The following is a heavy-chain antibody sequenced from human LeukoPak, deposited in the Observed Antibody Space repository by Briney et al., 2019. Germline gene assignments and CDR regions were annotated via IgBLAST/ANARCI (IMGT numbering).Heavy chain of an antibody. D-gene: IGHD3-22*01. V-gene: IGHV3-48*02. Sequence: QPGGSLRLSCAASGFTFSSVSMNWVRQAPGKGLEWVSYISSRSSTIYYADSVKGRFTISRDNAKNSLYLQMNSLRDEDTAVYYCARDSSDYDSSGYYTLIGYFDLWGRGTLVTVSS. CDR1: GFTFSSVS. CDR3: ARDSSDYDSSGYYTLIGYFDL. J-gene: IGHJ2*01. CDR2: ISSRSSTI.